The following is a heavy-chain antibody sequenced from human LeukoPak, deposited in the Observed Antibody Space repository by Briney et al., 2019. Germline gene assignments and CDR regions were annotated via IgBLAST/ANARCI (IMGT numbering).Heavy chain of an antibody. Sequence: PGGSLRLSCAASGFTFSSYWMHWVRQAPGKGLVWVSRINTDGSSTSYSDSVKGRFTISRDNAKNTLYLQMNSLRAEDTAVYYCARDEYCSSTSCHAFDIWGQGTMVTVPS. CDR2: INTDGSST. CDR3: ARDEYCSSTSCHAFDI. D-gene: IGHD2-15*01. CDR1: GFTFSSYW. V-gene: IGHV3-74*01. J-gene: IGHJ3*02.